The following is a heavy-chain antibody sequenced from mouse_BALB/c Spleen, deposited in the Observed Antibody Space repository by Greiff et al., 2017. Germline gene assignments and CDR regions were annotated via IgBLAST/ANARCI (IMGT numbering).Heavy chain of an antibody. CDR3: TRTGTGAMDY. J-gene: IGHJ4*01. CDR2: IRLKSNNYAT. CDR1: GFTFSNYW. D-gene: IGHD4-1*01. Sequence: EVKLEESGGGLVQPGGSMKLSCVASGFTFSNYWMNWVRQSPEKGLEWVAEIRLKSNNYATHYAESVKGRFTISRDDSKSSVYLQMNNLRAEDTGIYYCTRTGTGAMDYWGQGTSVTVSS. V-gene: IGHV6-6*02.